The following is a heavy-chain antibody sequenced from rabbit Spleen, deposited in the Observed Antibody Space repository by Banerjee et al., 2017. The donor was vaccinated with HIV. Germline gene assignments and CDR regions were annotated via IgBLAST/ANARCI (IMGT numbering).Heavy chain of an antibody. J-gene: IGHJ6*01. CDR1: GLDLSSSNW. Sequence: EESGGDLVQPEGSLTLTCTASGLDLSSSNWIYWVRQAPGKGLEWIGCVDVGSSGFSYFASWAKGRFTISKTSSTTVTLHMTSRTAADTATYSCARDSATSFSTYGRDLWGQGTLVTVS. CDR3: ARDSATSFSTYGRDL. D-gene: IGHD1-1*01. V-gene: IGHV1S45*01. CDR2: VDVGSSGFS.